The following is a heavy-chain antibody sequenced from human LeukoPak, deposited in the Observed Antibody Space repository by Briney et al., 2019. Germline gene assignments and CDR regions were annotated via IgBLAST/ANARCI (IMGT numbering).Heavy chain of an antibody. Sequence: SVNVSCKASGGTFSSYAICWVRQAPGQGLEWMGGIIPIFGTANYAQKFQGRVTITADESTSTAYMELSSLRSEDTAVYYCATHAPDLPDAFDIWGQGTMVTVSS. CDR3: ATHAPDLPDAFDI. J-gene: IGHJ3*02. V-gene: IGHV1-69*01. CDR1: GGTFSSYA. D-gene: IGHD1-14*01. CDR2: IIPIFGTA.